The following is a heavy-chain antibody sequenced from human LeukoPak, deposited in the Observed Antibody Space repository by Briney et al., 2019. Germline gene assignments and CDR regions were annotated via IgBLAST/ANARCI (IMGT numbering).Heavy chain of an antibody. CDR2: ISSSGSTI. J-gene: IGHJ4*02. D-gene: IGHD3-22*01. CDR1: GFTFSDYY. V-gene: IGHV3-11*04. CDR3: ARGRHFYDSSVYFFDY. Sequence: GGSLRLSCAASGFTFSDYYMSWIRQAPGKGLEWVSYISSSGSTIYYADSVKGRFTISRDNAKNSLYLQMNSLRGEDTAVYFCARGRHFYDSSVYFFDYWGQGTLVTVSS.